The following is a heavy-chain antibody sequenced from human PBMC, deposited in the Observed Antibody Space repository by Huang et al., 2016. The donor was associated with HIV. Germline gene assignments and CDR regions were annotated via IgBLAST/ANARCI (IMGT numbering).Heavy chain of an antibody. CDR2: INHNGKI. Sequence: QVQLKQWGAGLLKPSETLSLTCAVYGGAFRGSSWTWIRQFPEKGLGWIGDINHNGKIIYNPSLRARVTMSTDTSKNHFSLHLTSVTAADTALYYCARGFNYYASDNLGVYYFDSWGLGTLVTVSP. CDR3: ARGFNYYASDNLGVYYFDS. J-gene: IGHJ4*02. D-gene: IGHD3-10*01. V-gene: IGHV4-34*02. CDR1: GGAFRGSS.